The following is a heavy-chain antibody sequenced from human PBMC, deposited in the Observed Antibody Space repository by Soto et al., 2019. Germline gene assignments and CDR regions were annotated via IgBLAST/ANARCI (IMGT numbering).Heavy chain of an antibody. D-gene: IGHD3-3*01. CDR2: ISAYDGKT. CDR3: ARDPHEYWTSYWFDP. V-gene: IGHV1-18*01. CDR1: CYNFNIYC. Sequence: ASVNVSCKASCYNFNIYCINWVRQAPGQGLELMGWISAYDGKTTYAEKFQGRVTMTTDASTSTAYMELRSLRSDDTAVYYCARDPHEYWTSYWFDPWSQGTRGTV. J-gene: IGHJ5*02.